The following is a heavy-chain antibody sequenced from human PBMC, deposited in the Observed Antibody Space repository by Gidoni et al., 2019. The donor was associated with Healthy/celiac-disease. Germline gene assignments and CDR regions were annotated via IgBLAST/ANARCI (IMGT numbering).Heavy chain of an antibody. CDR3: ARDSVYGDYSYGMDV. Sequence: QVQLVQSGAEVTKPGSSVKVSCKASGGTFRSYAISWVRQAPGQGLEWMGGIIPIFGTANYAQKFQGRVTITADESTSTAYMELSSLRSEDTAVYYCARDSVYGDYSYGMDVWGQGTTVTVSS. D-gene: IGHD4-17*01. J-gene: IGHJ6*02. V-gene: IGHV1-69*01. CDR2: IIPIFGTA. CDR1: GGTFRSYA.